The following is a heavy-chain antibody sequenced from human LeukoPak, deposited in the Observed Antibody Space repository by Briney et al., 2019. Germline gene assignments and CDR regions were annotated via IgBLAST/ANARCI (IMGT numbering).Heavy chain of an antibody. J-gene: IGHJ6*02. CDR3: ARGDRSGGPYGMDV. CDR2: ICDDGNCK. V-gene: IGHV3-33*01. Sequence: GGSLRLSCAASGFTFSSYGMHWVRQAPGKGLEWVAVICDDGNCKYYADSVKGRFTISRDNSNNTLSLQMNSLRAEDTAVYYCARGDRSGGPYGMDVWGQGTTVTVSS. D-gene: IGHD5-12*01. CDR1: GFTFSSYG.